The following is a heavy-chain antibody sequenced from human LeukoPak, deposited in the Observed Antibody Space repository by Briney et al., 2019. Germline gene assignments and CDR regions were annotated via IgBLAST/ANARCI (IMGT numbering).Heavy chain of an antibody. CDR1: GGSISSYY. D-gene: IGHD3-22*01. V-gene: IGHV4-4*07. CDR3: AREVTYYYDSSGYEDAFDI. J-gene: IGHJ3*02. CDR2: IYTSGST. Sequence: SETLSLTCTVSGGSISSYYWNWIRQPAGKGLEWIGRIYTSGSTNYNPSLKSRVTMSVDTSKNQFSLKLSSVTAADTAVYYCAREVTYYYDSSGYEDAFDIWGQGTMVTVSS.